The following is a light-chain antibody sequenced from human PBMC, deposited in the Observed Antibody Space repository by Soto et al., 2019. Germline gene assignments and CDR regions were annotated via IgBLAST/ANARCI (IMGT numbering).Light chain of an antibody. CDR1: SSDVGGYNF. CDR2: DVS. J-gene: IGLJ1*01. V-gene: IGLV2-14*01. CDR3: SSYTSINTHV. Sequence: QSVLTQPASGSGSPGQSITISCTGTSSDVGGYNFVSWYQQHPGKAPKLIISDVSNRPSGVSTRFSGSKSGNTASLTISGLQAEDEADYYCSSYTSINTHVFGTGTKVTVL.